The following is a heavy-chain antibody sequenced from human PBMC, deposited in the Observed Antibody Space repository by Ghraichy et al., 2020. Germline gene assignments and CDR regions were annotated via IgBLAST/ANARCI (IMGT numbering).Heavy chain of an antibody. CDR1: GGSISSYY. V-gene: IGHV4-59*01. CDR3: ARLLRGYDVHYFDY. CDR2: IYYSGST. J-gene: IGHJ4*02. Sequence: SETLSLTCTVSGGSISSYYWSWIRQPPGKGLEWIGYIYYSGSTNYNPSLKSRVTISVDTSKNQFSLKLSSVTAADTAVYYCARLLRGYDVHYFDYWGQGTLVTVSS. D-gene: IGHD5-12*01.